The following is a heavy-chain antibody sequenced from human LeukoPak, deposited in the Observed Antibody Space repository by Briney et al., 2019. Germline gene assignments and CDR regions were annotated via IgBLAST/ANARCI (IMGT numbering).Heavy chain of an antibody. CDR2: INTNTGNP. Sequence: ASVKVSCKASGYTFTSYAMNWVRQAPGQGLEWMGWINTNTGNPTYAQGFTGRFVFSLDTSVSTAYLQISSLKAEDTAVYYCARDRATVTTYYYYGMDVWGQGTTVTVSS. CDR1: GYTFTSYA. V-gene: IGHV7-4-1*02. CDR3: ARDRATVTTYYYYGMDV. D-gene: IGHD4-17*01. J-gene: IGHJ6*02.